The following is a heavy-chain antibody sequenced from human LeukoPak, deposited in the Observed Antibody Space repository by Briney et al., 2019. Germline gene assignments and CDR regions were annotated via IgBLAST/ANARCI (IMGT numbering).Heavy chain of an antibody. J-gene: IGHJ4*02. CDR1: GFTFSSYA. CDR2: SSGSGGST. CDR3: AKGMVVAATPLGY. D-gene: IGHD2-15*01. Sequence: GGSLRLSCAASGFTFSSYAMSWVRQAPGKGLGWVSASSGSGGSTYYADSVQGRFTISRDNSQNPLYLQMNSLRAEDAAVYYCAKGMVVAATPLGYWGQGTLVTVSS. V-gene: IGHV3-23*01.